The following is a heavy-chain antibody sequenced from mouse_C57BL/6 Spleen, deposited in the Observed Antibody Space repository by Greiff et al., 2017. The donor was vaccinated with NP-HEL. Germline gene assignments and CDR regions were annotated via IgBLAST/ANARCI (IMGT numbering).Heavy chain of an antibody. J-gene: IGHJ2*01. CDR3: TRRRKYDYDGNFDY. V-gene: IGHV1-5*01. D-gene: IGHD2-4*01. CDR1: GYTFTSYW. Sequence: VQLQQSGTVLARPGASVKMSCTTSGYTFTSYWMHWVKPRPGQGLEWIGALYPGNSDTSYNQKFKGKAKLTAVTSASTAYMELSSLTNEDSAVYYCTRRRKYDYDGNFDYWGQGTTLTVSS. CDR2: LYPGNSDT.